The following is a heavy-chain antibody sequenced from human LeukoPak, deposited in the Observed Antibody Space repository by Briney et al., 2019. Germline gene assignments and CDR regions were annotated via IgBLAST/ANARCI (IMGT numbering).Heavy chain of an antibody. CDR2: INHSGST. V-gene: IGHV4-34*01. J-gene: IGHJ4*02. Sequence: SETLSLTCAVDGGSFSGYYWSWIRQPAGEGLGWIGEINHSGSTNYNPSFKGRVTISVDTSKNQFSLKLSSVTAADTAVYYCARNGEGAKDYGDYGYYFDYWGQGTLVTVSS. D-gene: IGHD4-17*01. CDR1: GGSFSGYY. CDR3: ARNGEGAKDYGDYGYYFDY.